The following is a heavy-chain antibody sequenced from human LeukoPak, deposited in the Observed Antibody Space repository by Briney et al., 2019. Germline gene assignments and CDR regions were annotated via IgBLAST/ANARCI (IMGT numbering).Heavy chain of an antibody. Sequence: GGSLRLSCAASGLIFSNSGMHWVRQAPGKGLERVAIIWSDGSKTYYADSVKGRFTISRDNSKNTVYLQMNSLRAEDTAVYYCAKDKGVRYFDYWGQGTLVTVSS. CDR1: GLIFSNSG. CDR3: AKDKGVRYFDY. CDR2: IWSDGSKT. D-gene: IGHD3-10*01. V-gene: IGHV3-33*06. J-gene: IGHJ4*02.